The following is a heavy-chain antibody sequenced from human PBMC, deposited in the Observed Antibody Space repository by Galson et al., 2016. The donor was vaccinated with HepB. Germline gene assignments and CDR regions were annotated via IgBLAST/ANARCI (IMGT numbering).Heavy chain of an antibody. CDR1: GFNLGSFG. CDR2: IWYNGRNK. CDR3: ARDLGGCNGFGCSYYFDY. J-gene: IGHJ4*02. D-gene: IGHD2/OR15-2a*01. Sequence: SLRLSCAAAGFNLGSFGMNWVRQTPGKEPEWLAVIWYNGRNKYYAGSVRGRFTISRDTSTNMVYLQMNSLRVEDTAMYYCARDLGGCNGFGCSYYFDYWGQGILVTVSS. V-gene: IGHV3-33*01.